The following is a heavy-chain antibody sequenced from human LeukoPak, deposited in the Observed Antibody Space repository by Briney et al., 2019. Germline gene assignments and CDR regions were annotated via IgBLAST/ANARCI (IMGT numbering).Heavy chain of an antibody. J-gene: IGHJ4*02. V-gene: IGHV3-21*01. Sequence: GGSLRLSCAASGFIFSSYGMNWVRQAPGKGLEWVSSISRSGSSIYHADPVKGRFTISRDNAKNSLYLQMNNLRADDTAVYYCARDPSTVDYYGSGIDYWGQGTLVTVSS. D-gene: IGHD3-10*01. CDR3: ARDPSTVDYYGSGIDY. CDR1: GFIFSSYG. CDR2: ISRSGSSI.